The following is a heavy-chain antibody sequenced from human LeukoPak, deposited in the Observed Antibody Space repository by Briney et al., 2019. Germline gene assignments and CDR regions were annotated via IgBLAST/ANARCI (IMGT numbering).Heavy chain of an antibody. CDR2: INSDGSST. V-gene: IGHV3-74*01. CDR1: GFTFSNAW. D-gene: IGHD3-22*01. CDR3: AKDGRRVSMIGVVRRGHYFDY. Sequence: GGSLRLSCAASGFTFSNAWMHWVRQAPGKGLVWVSRINSDGSSTSYADSVKGRFTISRDNAKNTLYLQMNSLRAEDTAVYYCAKDGRRVSMIGVVRRGHYFDYWGQGILVTVSS. J-gene: IGHJ4*02.